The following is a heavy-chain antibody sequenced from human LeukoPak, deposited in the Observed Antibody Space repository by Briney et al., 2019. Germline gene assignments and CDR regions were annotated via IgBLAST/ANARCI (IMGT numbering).Heavy chain of an antibody. D-gene: IGHD2-2*01. CDR2: IYPGDSDT. Sequence: GESLKISCKGSGYSFTSYWIGWVRQMPGKGLEWMGIIYPGDSDTRYSPSFQGQVTISADKSISTAYLQWSSLKASDTAMYYCARRYCSSTSCYALDIWGQGTMVTLSS. CDR1: GYSFTSYW. J-gene: IGHJ3*02. CDR3: ARRYCSSTSCYALDI. V-gene: IGHV5-51*01.